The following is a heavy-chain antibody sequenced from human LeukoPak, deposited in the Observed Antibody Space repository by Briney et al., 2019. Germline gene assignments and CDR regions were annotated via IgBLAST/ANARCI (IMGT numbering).Heavy chain of an antibody. CDR3: ARSGYNGYRGLGF. D-gene: IGHD5-24*01. CDR1: GYAFTSYH. J-gene: IGHJ4*02. CDR2: IIPSSGST. Sequence: GASVKVSCKTSGYAFTSYHIHWMRQAPGQGLGWMGIIIPSSGSTTYAQKFQGRVTMTRDTSTSTVYMELSSLTSDDTAVYFCARSGYNGYRGLGFWGQGTLVTVSS. V-gene: IGHV1-46*01.